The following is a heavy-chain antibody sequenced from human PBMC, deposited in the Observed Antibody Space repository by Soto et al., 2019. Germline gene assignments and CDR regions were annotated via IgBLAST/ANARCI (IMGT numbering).Heavy chain of an antibody. J-gene: IGHJ4*02. CDR1: GFTFSSYA. V-gene: IGHV3-23*01. Sequence: GGSLRLSCAASGFTFSSYAMSWVRQAPGKGLEWVSAISGSGGSTYYADSVKGRFTISRDNSKNTLYLQMNSLRAEDTAVYYCAKDDDFWSGYSLDYWGQGTLVTVSS. CDR2: ISGSGGST. CDR3: AKDDDFWSGYSLDY. D-gene: IGHD3-3*01.